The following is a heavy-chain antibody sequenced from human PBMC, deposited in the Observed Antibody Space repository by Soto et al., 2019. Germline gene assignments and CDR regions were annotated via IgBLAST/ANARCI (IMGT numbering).Heavy chain of an antibody. V-gene: IGHV3-30*03. D-gene: IGHD2-8*02. CDR1: GLTARSYG. CDR2: ISRDGGTK. Sequence: GGSLRLSCAASGLTARSYGMPWVRQAPGKGLEWVAVISRDGGTKYYADSVKGRFTISRDNSRNTLFLEMNSLRGDDMAVYYCTGEVASGYWGQGTLVTVSS. J-gene: IGHJ4*02. CDR3: TGEVASGY.